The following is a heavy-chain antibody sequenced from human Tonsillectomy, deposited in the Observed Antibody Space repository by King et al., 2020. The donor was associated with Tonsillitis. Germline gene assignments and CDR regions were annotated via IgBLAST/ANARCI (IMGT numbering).Heavy chain of an antibody. CDR2: ISSSSSTI. D-gene: IGHD3-22*01. CDR3: ARELFNYYYDSSGYYGGLGY. V-gene: IGHV3-48*01. Sequence: EVQLVESGGGLVQPGGSLRLSCAASGFTFSSYSMNWVRQAPGKGLEWVSYISSSSSTIYYADSVKGRFTISRDNAKNSLYLQMNSLRAEDTDVYYCARELFNYYYDSSGYYGGLGYWGQGTLVTVSS. J-gene: IGHJ4*02. CDR1: GFTFSSYS.